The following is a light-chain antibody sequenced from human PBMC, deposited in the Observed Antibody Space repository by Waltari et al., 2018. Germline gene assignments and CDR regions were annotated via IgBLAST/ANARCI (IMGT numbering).Light chain of an antibody. CDR2: LVS. Sequence: EIVMTQTPLSLSVTPGQPASISCKSSQSLQHSDGKTYLSCDLQSPGQSPQLLISLVSSPFSGVPDRFSGSGSDKDFTLKISRVEADDVGVYYCMQGLQHPWTFGQGTKVEI. CDR1: QSLQHSDGKTY. J-gene: IGKJ1*01. CDR3: MQGLQHPWT. V-gene: IGKV2-29*02.